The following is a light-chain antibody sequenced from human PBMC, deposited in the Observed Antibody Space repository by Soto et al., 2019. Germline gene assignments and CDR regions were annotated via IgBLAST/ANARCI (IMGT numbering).Light chain of an antibody. CDR3: CAHTGTSIL. CDR1: SSDVGRYNY. V-gene: IGLV2-11*01. CDR2: DVI. Sequence: QSVLTQPPSVSGSPGQSVTISCTGTSSDVGRYNYVSWYQQRPGKAPKLIIYDVIKRPSGVPDRFSGSKSGNTASLTISGLQADDEANYCCCAHTGTSILFGGGTKLTVL. J-gene: IGLJ2*01.